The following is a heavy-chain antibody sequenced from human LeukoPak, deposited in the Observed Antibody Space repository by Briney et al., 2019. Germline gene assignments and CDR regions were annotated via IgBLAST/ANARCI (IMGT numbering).Heavy chain of an antibody. CDR3: ATGLDSSGWYYAFDI. CDR1: GYTLTELS. J-gene: IGHJ3*02. D-gene: IGHD6-19*01. CDR2: FDPEDGET. V-gene: IGHV1-24*01. Sequence: SSVKVSCKVSGYTLTELSMHWVRQAPGKGLEGMGGFDPEDGETIYAHKFQGRVTMTEDTSTDTAYMELSSLRSEDTAVYYCATGLDSSGWYYAFDIWGQGTMVTVSS.